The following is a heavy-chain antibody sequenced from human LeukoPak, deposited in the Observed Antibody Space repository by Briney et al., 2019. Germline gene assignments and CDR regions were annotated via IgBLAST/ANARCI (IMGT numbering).Heavy chain of an antibody. J-gene: IGHJ3*02. Sequence: GGSLRLSCAASGFTFSSYWMHWVRQAPGKGLVWVSRINSDGSSTSYADSVKGRFTISRDNAKNTLYLQMNSLRAEDTAAYYCARDLDIVVVPAAISGAFDIWGQGTMVTVSS. CDR1: GFTFSSYW. CDR3: ARDLDIVVVPAAISGAFDI. V-gene: IGHV3-74*01. D-gene: IGHD2-2*01. CDR2: INSDGSST.